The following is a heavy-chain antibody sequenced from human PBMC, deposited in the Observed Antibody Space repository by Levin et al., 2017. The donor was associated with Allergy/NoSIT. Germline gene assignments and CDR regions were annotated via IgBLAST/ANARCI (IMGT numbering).Heavy chain of an antibody. Sequence: PSETLSLTCTVSGGSISSYYWSWIRQPPGKGLEWIGYIYYSGSTNYNPSLKSRVTISVDTSKNQFSLKLSSVTAADTAVYYCARESITMVRGVIHDAFDIWGQGTMVTVSS. J-gene: IGHJ3*02. V-gene: IGHV4-59*01. CDR3: ARESITMVRGVIHDAFDI. CDR1: GGSISSYY. D-gene: IGHD3-10*01. CDR2: IYYSGST.